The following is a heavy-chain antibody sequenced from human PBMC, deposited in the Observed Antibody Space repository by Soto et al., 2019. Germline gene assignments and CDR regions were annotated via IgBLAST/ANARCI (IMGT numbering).Heavy chain of an antibody. D-gene: IGHD1-1*01. CDR3: ARGRYGDY. V-gene: IGHV1-18*01. Sequence: QVHLVQSGAEVKKPGASVKVSCKGSGYAFTTYGITWVRQAPGQGLEWMGWISAHNGNTNYAQKLQGRVTVTRDTSPSTAYMELRHLISDDTAVYYCARGRYGDYWGQGALVTVSS. J-gene: IGHJ4*02. CDR2: ISAHNGNT. CDR1: GYAFTTYG.